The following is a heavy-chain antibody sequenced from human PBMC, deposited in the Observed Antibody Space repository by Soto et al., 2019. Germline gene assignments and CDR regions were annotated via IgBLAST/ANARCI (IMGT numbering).Heavy chain of an antibody. D-gene: IGHD3-3*01. V-gene: IGHV3-33*01. Sequence: QVQLVESGGGVVQPGRSLRLSCAASGFTFSSYGMHWVRQAPGKGLEWVVVIWYDGSNKYYADSVKGRFTISRDNSKNTLYLQMHSMRAEDTAVYYCARAETPFTILGVVPYYYYMEVWGKWTTVTVSS. CDR1: GFTFSSYG. CDR3: ARAETPFTILGVVPYYYYMEV. J-gene: IGHJ6*03. CDR2: IWYDGSNK.